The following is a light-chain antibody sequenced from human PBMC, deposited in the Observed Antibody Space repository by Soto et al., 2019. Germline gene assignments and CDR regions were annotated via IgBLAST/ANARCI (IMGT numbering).Light chain of an antibody. CDR2: GAS. CDR1: QSGLYNSNNKNH. Sequence: DFVMTQAPDSLAVSLGERATINCKSSQSGLYNSNNKNHLGWFQQKPGHPPRLLIYGASFRPSGVPDRFSGSGSGTDFTLTISSLQAEDVAVYYCQQYYSIPFTFGQGTRLEIK. V-gene: IGKV4-1*01. CDR3: QQYYSIPFT. J-gene: IGKJ5*01.